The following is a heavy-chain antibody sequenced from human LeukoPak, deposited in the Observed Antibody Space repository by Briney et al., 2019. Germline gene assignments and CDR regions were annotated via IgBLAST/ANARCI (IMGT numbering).Heavy chain of an antibody. Sequence: GGPLRLLCAASGFPFKSYGMHGLRQAPGKGLEWVAVIWYDGSNKYYAVSVKGRFTISRDNSKNTLYRQMNSLRAEDTAVYYCARDSYGMDVWGQGTTVTVSS. CDR2: IWYDGSNK. CDR3: ARDSYGMDV. V-gene: IGHV3-33*01. J-gene: IGHJ6*02. CDR1: GFPFKSYG.